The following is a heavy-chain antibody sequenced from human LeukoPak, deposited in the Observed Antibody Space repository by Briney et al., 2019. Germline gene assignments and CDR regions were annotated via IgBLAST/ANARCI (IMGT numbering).Heavy chain of an antibody. Sequence: PSETLSLTCTVSGGSISSSSYYWGWIRQPPGKGLEWIGSIYYSGSTYYNPSLKSRVTISVDTSKNQFSLKLSSVTAADTAVYYCARVQYSSSSCLDYWGQGTLVTVSS. D-gene: IGHD6-6*01. CDR2: IYYSGST. J-gene: IGHJ4*02. CDR1: GGSISSSSYY. CDR3: ARVQYSSSSCLDY. V-gene: IGHV4-39*07.